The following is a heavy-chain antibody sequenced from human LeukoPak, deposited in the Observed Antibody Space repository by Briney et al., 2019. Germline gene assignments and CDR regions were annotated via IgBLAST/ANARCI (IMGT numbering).Heavy chain of an antibody. V-gene: IGHV3-23*01. Sequence: GGSLRLSCAASGFTFSSYAMSWVRQAPGKGLEWVSAISGSGGSTYYADSVKGRFTISRDNSKNTLYLQMSSLRADDTAVYYCARDIDWGYAWNYWGQGTLVIVSS. J-gene: IGHJ4*02. CDR2: ISGSGGST. CDR1: GFTFSSYA. D-gene: IGHD2-8*01. CDR3: ARDIDWGYAWNY.